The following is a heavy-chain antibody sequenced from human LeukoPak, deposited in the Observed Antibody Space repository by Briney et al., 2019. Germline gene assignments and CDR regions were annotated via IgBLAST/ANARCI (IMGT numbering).Heavy chain of an antibody. CDR3: ARQTVAGLDY. V-gene: IGHV3-7*01. CDR2: INQGGSDK. J-gene: IGHJ4*02. Sequence: GGSLRLSCTVSGFTFSSYWMSWVRQAPGKGLEWVANINQGGSDKYYVDSVKGRFTISRDNAKNSLYLQMNSLRAEDTAVYYCARQTVAGLDYWGQGTLVTVSS. CDR1: GFTFSSYW. D-gene: IGHD6-19*01.